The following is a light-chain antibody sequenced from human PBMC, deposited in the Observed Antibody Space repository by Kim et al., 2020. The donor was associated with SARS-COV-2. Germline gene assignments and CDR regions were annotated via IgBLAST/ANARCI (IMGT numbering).Light chain of an antibody. Sequence: ASGGDRIAITRRASQSMSSWLAWYQQKPGKAPNLLIYKASSLESGVPSRFSGSGSGTEFTLTISSLQPDDFATYYCQQYNSWWTFGQGTKVDIK. CDR3: QQYNSWWT. J-gene: IGKJ1*01. CDR1: QSMSSW. CDR2: KAS. V-gene: IGKV1-5*03.